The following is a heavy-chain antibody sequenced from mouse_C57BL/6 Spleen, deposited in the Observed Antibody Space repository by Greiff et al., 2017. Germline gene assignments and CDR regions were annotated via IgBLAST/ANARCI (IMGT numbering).Heavy chain of an antibody. CDR3: AREIWSRGAMNY. CDR1: GYSFTDYN. CDR2: INPNYGTT. D-gene: IGHD1-1*02. Sequence: VQLQQSGPELVKPGASVKISCKASGYSFTDYNMNWVKQSNGKSLEWIGVINPNYGTTSYKQKFKGKATLTVEQSSSTAYMQLKSLTSEDSAVYYCAREIWSRGAMNYWGQGTSVTVSS. V-gene: IGHV1-39*01. J-gene: IGHJ4*01.